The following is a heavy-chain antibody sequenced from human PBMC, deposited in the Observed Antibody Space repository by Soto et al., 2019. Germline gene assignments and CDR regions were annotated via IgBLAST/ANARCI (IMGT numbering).Heavy chain of an antibody. J-gene: IGHJ6*03. V-gene: IGHV1-69*02. D-gene: IGHD6-6*01. CDR2: IIPILGIA. CDR3: ARGYLEYSSSLAPKYYYYYYMDV. Sequence: SVKVSCKASGGTFSSYTISWVRQAPGQGLERMGRIIPILGIANYAQKFQGRVTITADKSTSTAYMELSSLRSEDTAVYYCARGYLEYSSSLAPKYYYYYYMDVWGKGTTVTVSS. CDR1: GGTFSSYT.